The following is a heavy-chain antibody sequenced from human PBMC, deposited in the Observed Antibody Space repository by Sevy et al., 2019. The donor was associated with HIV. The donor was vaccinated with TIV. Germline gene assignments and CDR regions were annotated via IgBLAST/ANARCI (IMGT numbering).Heavy chain of an antibody. D-gene: IGHD3-10*01. J-gene: IGHJ4*02. CDR1: GFTFSSYG. CDR3: ASGAYYYASRTENFDY. Sequence: GGSLRLSCAASGFTFSSYGMHWVRQAPGKGLEWVALIWYDGSSKYYADSVKGRFTISRDNSKNRLYLQMNSLRAEETAVYYCASGAYYYASRTENFDYWGQGTLVTVSS. V-gene: IGHV3-33*01. CDR2: IWYDGSSK.